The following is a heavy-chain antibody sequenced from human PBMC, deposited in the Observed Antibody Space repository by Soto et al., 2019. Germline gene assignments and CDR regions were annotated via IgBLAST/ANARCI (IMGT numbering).Heavy chain of an antibody. CDR1: GFTFSSYG. V-gene: IGHV3-33*01. D-gene: IGHD3-3*01. CDR2: IWYDGSNK. CDR3: ARDSGGYYMGQTFDY. J-gene: IGHJ4*02. Sequence: GGSLRLSCAASGFTFSSYGMHWVRQAPGKGLEWVAVIWYDGSNKYYADSVKGRFTISRDNSKNTLYLQMNSLRAEDTAVYYCARDSGGYYMGQTFDYWGQGTLVTVSS.